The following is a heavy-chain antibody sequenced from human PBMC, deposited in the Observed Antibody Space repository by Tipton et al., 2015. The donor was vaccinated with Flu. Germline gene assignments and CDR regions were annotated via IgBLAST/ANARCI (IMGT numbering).Heavy chain of an antibody. V-gene: IGHV4-59*01. Sequence: TLSLTCTVSGDSISTYYWSWIRQPPGKGLEWIGYIYYSGSTNHNPSLKSRVTISVDTSKNQFSLKLSSVTAADTAVYYCARVSTGAAGQSYYYFFAMDVWGQGTTVTVSS. CDR3: ARVSTGAAGQSYYYFFAMDV. CDR2: IYYSGST. CDR1: GDSISTYY. J-gene: IGHJ6*02. D-gene: IGHD6-13*01.